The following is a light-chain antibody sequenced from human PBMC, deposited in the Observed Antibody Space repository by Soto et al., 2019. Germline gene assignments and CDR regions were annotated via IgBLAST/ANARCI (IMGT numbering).Light chain of an antibody. CDR2: EVN. J-gene: IGLJ1*01. V-gene: IGLV2-14*02. Sequence: QSALTQPASVSGSPGQSITISCTGTSSNVGSYKLVSWYQQHPGKAPKLMIFEVNKRPSGVSNRFSGSRSGNTASLTISGLQAEDEADYYCSSYTDSSNYVFGTGTKVTVL. CDR3: SSYTDSSNYV. CDR1: SSNVGSYKL.